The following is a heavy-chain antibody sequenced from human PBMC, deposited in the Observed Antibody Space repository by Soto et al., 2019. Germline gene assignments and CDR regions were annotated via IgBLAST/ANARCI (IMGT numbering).Heavy chain of an antibody. CDR3: AGIGYCSSASCGYFDY. V-gene: IGHV2-70*11. Sequence: GSGPTLVNPTQTLTLTRTFSGFSLSTSGMCVSWIRQPPGKALEWLARIDWDDDKYYSTSLKTRLTISKDTSTNQVVLTMTNMDPVDTATYYCAGIGYCSSASCGYFDYWGQGTLVTVSS. J-gene: IGHJ4*02. CDR2: IDWDDDK. CDR1: GFSLSTSGMC. D-gene: IGHD2-2*03.